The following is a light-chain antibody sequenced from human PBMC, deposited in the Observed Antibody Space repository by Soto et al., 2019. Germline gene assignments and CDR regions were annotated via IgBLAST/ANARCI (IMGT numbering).Light chain of an antibody. V-gene: IGKV3-15*01. J-gene: IGKJ5*01. CDR2: GAS. CDR3: QQYNYWPIT. CDR1: QSVSSN. Sequence: EIVMTQSPATLSLSPGEIATLSCRASQSVSSNLAWYQQKRGQAPRLLIYGASTRATGIPARFSGSGSETDFTLTVSSLRSEDSAVYYCQQYNYWPITFGQGTRLEI.